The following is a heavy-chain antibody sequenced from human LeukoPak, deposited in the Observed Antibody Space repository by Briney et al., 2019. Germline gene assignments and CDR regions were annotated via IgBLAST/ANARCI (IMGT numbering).Heavy chain of an antibody. CDR2: ISYDGSNK. Sequence: GGSLRLSCAASGFTFSSYGMHRVRQAPGKGLEWVAVISYDGSNKYYADSVKGRFTISRDNSKNTLYLQMNSLRAEDTAVYYCAKDRKWELPDYWGQGTLVTVSS. V-gene: IGHV3-30*18. D-gene: IGHD1-26*01. CDR3: AKDRKWELPDY. J-gene: IGHJ4*02. CDR1: GFTFSSYG.